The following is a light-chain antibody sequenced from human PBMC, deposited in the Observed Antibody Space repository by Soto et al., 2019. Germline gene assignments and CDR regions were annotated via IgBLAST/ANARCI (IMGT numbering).Light chain of an antibody. Sequence: QSVLTQPPSGSGAPGQRVTISCTGGSSNIGAGYDVHWYQQLPGTAPKLLIYGNSNRPSGVPDRFSGSKSGTSAPLAITGLQAEDEADYYCQSYDSSLSGYVFGTGTKVTVL. J-gene: IGLJ1*01. CDR2: GNS. CDR1: SSNIGAGYD. V-gene: IGLV1-40*01. CDR3: QSYDSSLSGYV.